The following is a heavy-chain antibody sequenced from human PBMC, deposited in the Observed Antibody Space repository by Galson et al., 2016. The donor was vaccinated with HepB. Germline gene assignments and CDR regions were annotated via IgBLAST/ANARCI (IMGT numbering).Heavy chain of an antibody. CDR3: AKEVARTYYFDSSGYTGFDI. V-gene: IGHV3-30*18. Sequence: SLRLSCAASGFTFSSYGMHWVRQAPGKGLDWVAVISYDGGVKHYADSVKGRVTISRDNPKHSLYLQMNSLRAEDTAVYYCAKEVARTYYFDSSGYTGFDIWGQGTMVTVSS. J-gene: IGHJ3*02. CDR1: GFTFSSYG. CDR2: ISYDGGVK. D-gene: IGHD3-22*01.